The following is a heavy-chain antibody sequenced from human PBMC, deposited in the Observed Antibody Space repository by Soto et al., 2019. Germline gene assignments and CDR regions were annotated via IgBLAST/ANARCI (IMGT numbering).Heavy chain of an antibody. CDR3: AKSSSRAHYYAMDV. J-gene: IGHJ6*02. CDR1: GFTFSSYA. Sequence: EVQLLESGGGLVQPGGSLRLSCAASGFTFSSYAMNWVRQAPGKGLEWVAGVSASGGGTSYADSVKGLFPISRDNSNDTLYLQMNSLRAEDTAVYYCAKSSSRAHYYAMDVWGQGTTVTVFS. D-gene: IGHD2-2*01. V-gene: IGHV3-23*01. CDR2: VSASGGGT.